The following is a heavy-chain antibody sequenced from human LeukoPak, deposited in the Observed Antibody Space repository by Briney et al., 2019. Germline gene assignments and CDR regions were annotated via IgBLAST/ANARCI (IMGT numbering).Heavy chain of an antibody. CDR1: GYTLTELS. D-gene: IGHD5-18*01. CDR2: FDPEDGET. V-gene: IGHV1-24*01. Sequence: ASVKVSCKVSGYTLTELSMHWVRQAPGEGLEWMGGFDPEDGETIYAQKFQGRVTMTEDTSTDTAYMELSSLRSEDTAVYYCAPIQLWPTNWFDPWGQGTLVTVSS. J-gene: IGHJ5*02. CDR3: APIQLWPTNWFDP.